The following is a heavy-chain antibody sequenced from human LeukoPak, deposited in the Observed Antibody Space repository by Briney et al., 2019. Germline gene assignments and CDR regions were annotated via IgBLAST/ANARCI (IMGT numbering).Heavy chain of an antibody. CDR2: IIPIFGTA. Sequence: SVTVSCTASGGTFSSYAISWVRQAPGQGLEWVGGIIPIFGTANYAQKFQGRVTITADESTSTAYMELSSLRSEDTAVYYCARDHSYSGYDYHYYDSSGYDYWGQGTLVTVSS. CDR3: ARDHSYSGYDYHYYDSSGYDY. J-gene: IGHJ4*02. V-gene: IGHV1-69*01. D-gene: IGHD3-22*01. CDR1: GGTFSSYA.